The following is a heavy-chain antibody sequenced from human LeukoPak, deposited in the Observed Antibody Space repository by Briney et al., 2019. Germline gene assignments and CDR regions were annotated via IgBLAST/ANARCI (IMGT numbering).Heavy chain of an antibody. CDR1: GFTGSSNY. V-gene: IGHV3-53*01. J-gene: IGHJ4*02. Sequence: GGSLRLSCAASGFTGSSNYMSWVRQAPGKGLKWVSGISSGGSTYYADSVKGRFTISRDNSKNTLYLQMNSLRAEDTAVYYCAKDTYSTSPYYFDYWGQGTLVTVSS. D-gene: IGHD1-26*01. CDR2: ISSGGST. CDR3: AKDTYSTSPYYFDY.